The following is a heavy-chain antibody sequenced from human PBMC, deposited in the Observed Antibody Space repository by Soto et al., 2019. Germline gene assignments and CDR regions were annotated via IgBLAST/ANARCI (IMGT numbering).Heavy chain of an antibody. CDR2: INQDGSEK. CDR3: ARASGFFDP. D-gene: IGHD6-25*01. Sequence: EVQVTESGGDLVQPGGSLRLSCAASGFTFSGYWMSWVRQAPGKGLEWVANINQDGSEKYSVDSVKGRFTISRDNAKNLLYLQMNSLRVEDTAVYYCARASGFFDPWGQGTLVNVSS. V-gene: IGHV3-7*01. J-gene: IGHJ5*02. CDR1: GFTFSGYW.